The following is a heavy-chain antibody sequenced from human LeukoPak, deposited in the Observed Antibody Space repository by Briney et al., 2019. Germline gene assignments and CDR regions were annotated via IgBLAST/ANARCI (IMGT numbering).Heavy chain of an antibody. Sequence: SETLSLTCAVYGGTFSGYYWSWIRQPPGKRLEWVGESNDSGGTNYNPSLKSRVTISADKSKNQVSLKLTSVTAADTAVYYCARDRRTGTTAYFDYWGQGTLVTVSS. V-gene: IGHV4-34*01. CDR1: GGTFSGYY. CDR3: ARDRRTGTTAYFDY. D-gene: IGHD1-1*01. CDR2: SNDSGGT. J-gene: IGHJ4*02.